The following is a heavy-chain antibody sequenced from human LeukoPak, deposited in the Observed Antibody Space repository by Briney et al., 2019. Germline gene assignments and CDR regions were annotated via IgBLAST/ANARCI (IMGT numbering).Heavy chain of an antibody. J-gene: IGHJ4*02. D-gene: IGHD2-2*01. V-gene: IGHV3-23*01. CDR1: GNSFTDYW. Sequence: GVLKISCEGFGNSFTDYWIGWVRQAPGKGLEWVSAISGSGGSTYYADSVKGRFTISRDNSKNTLYLQMNSLRAEDTAVYYCAKGTYCSSTSCYLVDYWGQGTLVTVSS. CDR3: AKGTYCSSTSCYLVDY. CDR2: ISGSGGST.